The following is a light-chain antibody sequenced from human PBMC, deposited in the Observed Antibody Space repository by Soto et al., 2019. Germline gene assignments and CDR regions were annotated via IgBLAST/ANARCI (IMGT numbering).Light chain of an antibody. V-gene: IGKV3-20*01. Sequence: IFLTQSPFTRSLSPWERATLSCRASQTVSSSYLAWYLQKPGQAPTLLVYGASSRATGIPDRFSGSGSGTDFTLTISGLETEDFAVYYCQHFGSSITFGQGTRLEIK. J-gene: IGKJ5*01. CDR1: QTVSSSY. CDR2: GAS. CDR3: QHFGSSIT.